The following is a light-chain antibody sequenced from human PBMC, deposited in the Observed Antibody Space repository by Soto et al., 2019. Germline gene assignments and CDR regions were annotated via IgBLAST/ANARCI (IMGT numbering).Light chain of an antibody. J-gene: IGKJ1*01. CDR2: GAT. Sequence: EIVMTQSPASLSVSPGERVTLSCMASQSVGSTQLAWYQQKPGQAPRLLIHGATTRATGIPARFSGSGSGTEFTLTISSLQSEDFAVYYCQQYNNWPRTFGQGTKV. V-gene: IGKV3-15*01. CDR1: QSVGST. CDR3: QQYNNWPRT.